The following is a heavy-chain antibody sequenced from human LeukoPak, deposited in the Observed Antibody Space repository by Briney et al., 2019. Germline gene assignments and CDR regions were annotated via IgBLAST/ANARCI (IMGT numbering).Heavy chain of an antibody. CDR2: IYYSGST. CDR1: GGSISSYY. J-gene: IGHJ4*02. V-gene: IGHV4-59*08. CDR3: ARQDYYDSSGYYPPFDY. D-gene: IGHD3-22*01. Sequence: PSETLSLTCTVSGGSISSYYWSWIRQPPGKGLEWIGYIYYSGSTNYNPSLKSRVTISVDTSKNQFSLKLSSVTAADTAVYYCARQDYYDSSGYYPPFDYWGQGTLVTVSS.